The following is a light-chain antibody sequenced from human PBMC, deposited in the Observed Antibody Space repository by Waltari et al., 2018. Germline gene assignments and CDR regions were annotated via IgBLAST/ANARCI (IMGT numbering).Light chain of an antibody. J-gene: IGKJ5*01. CDR2: YAS. CDR3: QQYYNWPPKIT. CDR1: QNMGSR. V-gene: IGKV3-15*01. Sequence: EIVMRQSPATLAVSPGDTATLSCRASQNMGSRLAWYQQKPGQAPRLLIYYASTRATGIPARFSGSESGTEFTLTISNLQSEDFAIYYCQQYYNWPPKITFGQGTRLE.